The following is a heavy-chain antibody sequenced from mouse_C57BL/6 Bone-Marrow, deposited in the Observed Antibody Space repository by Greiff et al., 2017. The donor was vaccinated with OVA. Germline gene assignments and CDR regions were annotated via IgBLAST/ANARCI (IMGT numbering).Heavy chain of an antibody. J-gene: IGHJ2*01. CDR1: GYTFTSYG. V-gene: IGHV1-81*01. CDR3: ARLAGPPFDY. CDR2: IYPRSGNT. Sequence: VQLQQSGAELARPGASVKLSCKASGYTFTSYGISWVKQRTGQGLEWIGEIYPRSGNTYYNEKFKGKATLSADKSSSTAYMELRSLTSEDAAVYFCARLAGPPFDYWGKGTTLTVSS.